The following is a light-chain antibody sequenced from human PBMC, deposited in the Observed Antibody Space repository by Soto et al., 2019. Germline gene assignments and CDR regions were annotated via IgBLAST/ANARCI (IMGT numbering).Light chain of an antibody. CDR3: SSYTSSSTPYV. Sequence: QSVLTQPASVSGSPGQSITISCTGTSSDVGGYNDVSWYQQHPGKAPKLMIYDVSNRPSGVSNGFSGSKSGNTASLTISGLQAEDEADYYCSSYTSSSTPYVFGTGTKLTVL. CDR1: SSDVGGYND. J-gene: IGLJ1*01. V-gene: IGLV2-14*01. CDR2: DVS.